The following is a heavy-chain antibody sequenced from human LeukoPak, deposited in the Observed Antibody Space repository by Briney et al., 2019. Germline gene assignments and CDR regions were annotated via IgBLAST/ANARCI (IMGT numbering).Heavy chain of an antibody. CDR3: ARERYSGSYPRSYFDY. CDR2: ISYDGSNK. Sequence: GGSLRLSCAASGFTFSNYGMHWVRQAPGKGLEWVAVISYDGSNKYYADSVRGRFTISRDNSKNTLYLQMNSLRAEDTAVYYCARERYSGSYPRSYFDYWGQGTLVTVSS. CDR1: GFTFSNYG. D-gene: IGHD1-26*01. V-gene: IGHV3-30*03. J-gene: IGHJ4*02.